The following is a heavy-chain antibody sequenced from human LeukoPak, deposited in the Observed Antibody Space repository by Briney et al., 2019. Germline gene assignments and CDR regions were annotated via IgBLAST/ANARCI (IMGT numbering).Heavy chain of an antibody. CDR3: ARESVVPAATGFDY. CDR1: GGSISSYY. CDR2: IYYSGST. D-gene: IGHD2-2*01. J-gene: IGHJ4*02. Sequence: SETLSLTCTVSGGSISSYYWSWIRQPPGKGLEWIRYIYYSGSTNYNPSLKSRVTISVDTSKNQFSLKLSSVTAADTAVYYCARESVVPAATGFDYWGQGTLVTVSS. V-gene: IGHV4-59*01.